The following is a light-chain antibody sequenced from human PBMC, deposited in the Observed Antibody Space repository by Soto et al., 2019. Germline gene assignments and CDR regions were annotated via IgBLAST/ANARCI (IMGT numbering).Light chain of an antibody. Sequence: QLVLTQSPSASASLGASVKLTCTLSSGHSSYAIAWHQQQPEKGPRYLMKLNSDGSHSKGDGIPDRFSGSSSGAERYLTISSLQSEDEADYYCQTWGSGIQVFGTGTKLPV. CDR1: SGHSSYA. V-gene: IGLV4-69*01. CDR2: LNSDGSH. CDR3: QTWGSGIQV. J-gene: IGLJ1*01.